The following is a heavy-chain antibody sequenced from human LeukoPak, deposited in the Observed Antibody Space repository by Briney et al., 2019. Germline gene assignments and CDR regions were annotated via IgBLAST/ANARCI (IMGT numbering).Heavy chain of an antibody. V-gene: IGHV3-23*01. Sequence: GGSLRLSCAASGFTFRTYAMSWVRQAPGKGLEWVSAISGSGGTTYYADSVKGRFTISRDNSKNTLYLQMNSLRAEDTAVYYCAREDVGHDYDLDYWGQGTLVTVSS. D-gene: IGHD4-17*01. J-gene: IGHJ4*02. CDR1: GFTFRTYA. CDR2: ISGSGGTT. CDR3: AREDVGHDYDLDY.